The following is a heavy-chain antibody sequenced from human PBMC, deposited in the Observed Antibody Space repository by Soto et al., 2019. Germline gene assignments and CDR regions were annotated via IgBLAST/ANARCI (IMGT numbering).Heavy chain of an antibody. D-gene: IGHD6-13*01. Sequence: QVQLVESGGGLVKPGGSLRLSCAASGFTFSDYYMSWIRQAPGKGLEWVSYISSSGSTIYYADSVKGRFTIPRDNAKNSLYHQINSLRAEDTAVYYCAIDGVEYAAAGTGENWFDPWGQGTLVTVSS. CDR1: GFTFSDYY. CDR2: ISSSGSTI. V-gene: IGHV3-11*01. CDR3: AIDGVEYAAAGTGENWFDP. J-gene: IGHJ5*02.